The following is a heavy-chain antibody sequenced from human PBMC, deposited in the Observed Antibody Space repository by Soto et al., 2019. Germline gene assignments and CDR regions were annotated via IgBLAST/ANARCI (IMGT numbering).Heavy chain of an antibody. Sequence: QVQLVQSGAEVKKPGSSVKVSCKASGGTFSSYAISWVRQAPGQGLEWRGGIIPIFGTANYAQKFQGRVTITADESTSTAYMELSSLRSEDTAVYYCARNILGYCSGGSCYEVDYCYGMDVWGQGTTVTVSS. CDR3: ARNILGYCSGGSCYEVDYCYGMDV. CDR1: GGTFSSYA. CDR2: IIPIFGTA. V-gene: IGHV1-69*01. D-gene: IGHD2-15*01. J-gene: IGHJ6*02.